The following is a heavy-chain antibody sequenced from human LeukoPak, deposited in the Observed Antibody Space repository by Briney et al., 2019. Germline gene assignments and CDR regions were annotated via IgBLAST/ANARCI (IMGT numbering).Heavy chain of an antibody. CDR1: GFTFSSYS. V-gene: IGHV3-23*01. D-gene: IGHD5-18*01. CDR2: IVGDSTIE. J-gene: IGHJ6*03. Sequence: PGGSLRLSCAASGFTFSSYSMNWVRQAPGKGLEWVSTIVGDSTIEYYADSVKGRFTISSDNSKTMLFLHMNSLRAEDTAIYYCARQPYFYYYLDVWGKGTTVTVTS. CDR3: ARQPYFYYYLDV.